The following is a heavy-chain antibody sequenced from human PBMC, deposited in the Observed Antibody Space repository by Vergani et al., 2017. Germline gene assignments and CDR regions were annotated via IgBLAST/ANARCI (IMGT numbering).Heavy chain of an antibody. CDR1: GFTFSSYA. CDR3: GRQYSSSSGAFDY. CDR2: ISYDGSNK. V-gene: IGHV3-30-3*01. J-gene: IGHJ4*02. D-gene: IGHD6-6*01. Sequence: LLASFFVVFPPGMSLRLSCAASGFTFSSYAMHWVRQAPGKGLEWVAVISYDGSNKYYSDSVKGRFTISIVNSKNTLYLQMNSLRAEDTAVYYCGRQYSSSSGAFDYWGQGTLVTVSS.